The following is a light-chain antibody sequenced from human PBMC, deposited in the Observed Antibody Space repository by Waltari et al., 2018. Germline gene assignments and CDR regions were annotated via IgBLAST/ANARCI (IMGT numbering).Light chain of an antibody. CDR2: DAS. CDR3: QHFGSSHS. CDR1: QSVGSSY. Sequence: EVVLTQSPGTLSLSPGERATLSCRASQSVGSSYLAWYQQKPGQAPRPLIYDASSRATGIPDRFSGSGSGTDFTLIISRLEPEDFAVYYCQHFGSSHSFGGGTKVEIK. V-gene: IGKV3-20*01. J-gene: IGKJ4*01.